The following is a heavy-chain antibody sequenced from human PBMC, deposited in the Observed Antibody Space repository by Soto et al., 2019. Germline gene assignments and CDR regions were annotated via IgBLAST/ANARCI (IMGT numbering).Heavy chain of an antibody. CDR1: GYAFSSYG. D-gene: IGHD2-8*02. CDR3: ARGYCTATTCDPWFDP. V-gene: IGHV5-51*01. J-gene: IGHJ5*02. Sequence: GESLKISCQGSGYAFSSYGIAWVRQMPGKGLEWMGIIYPGDPDTRYSAPFQVHVTSSVDTPITTAYLQCSSPKDSDDALYHRARGYCTATTCDPWFDPWGKGTLVTVSS. CDR2: IYPGDPDT.